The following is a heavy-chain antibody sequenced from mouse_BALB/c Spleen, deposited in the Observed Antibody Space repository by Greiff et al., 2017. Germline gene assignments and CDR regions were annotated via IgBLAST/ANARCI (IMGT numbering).Heavy chain of an antibody. CDR3: ARARIYCYGSSYVNDAMDY. CDR1: GYTFTSYW. J-gene: IGHJ4*01. D-gene: IGHD1-1*01. V-gene: IGHV1-7*01. CDR2: INPSTGYT. Sequence: QVQLQQSGAELAKPGASVKMSCKASGYTFTSYWMHWVKQRPGQGLEWIGYINPSTGYTEYNQKFKDKATLTADKSSSTAYMQLSSLTSEDSAVYYCARARIYCYGSSYVNDAMDYWGQGTSVTGAS.